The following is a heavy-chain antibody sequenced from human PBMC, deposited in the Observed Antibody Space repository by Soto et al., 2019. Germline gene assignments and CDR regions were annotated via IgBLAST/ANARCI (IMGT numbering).Heavy chain of an antibody. CDR2: IRSKANSYAT. J-gene: IGHJ6*02. CDR1: GFTFSGSA. Sequence: GGSLRLSCAASGFTFSGSAMHWVRQASGKGLEWVGRIRSKANSYATAYAASVKGRFTISRDDSKNTAYLQMNSLKTEDTAVYYCTSLDIVGVPAAIGYYYYGMDVWGQGTTVTVSS. V-gene: IGHV3-73*01. D-gene: IGHD2-2*02. CDR3: TSLDIVGVPAAIGYYYYGMDV.